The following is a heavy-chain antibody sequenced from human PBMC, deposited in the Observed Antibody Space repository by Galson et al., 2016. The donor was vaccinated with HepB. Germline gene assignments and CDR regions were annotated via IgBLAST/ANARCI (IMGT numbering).Heavy chain of an antibody. V-gene: IGHV3-9*01. CDR3: VKTKGGYGGNSFDY. Sequence: SLRLSCAASGFTFDDYAIHWVRQAPGKGLEWVSGITWNSNIIGYVDSVKGRFTISRDNAKSSLYLQMNSLRPEDTALYYCVKTKGGYGGNSFDYWGQGTLVTVSS. D-gene: IGHD4-23*01. J-gene: IGHJ4*02. CDR1: GFTFDDYA. CDR2: ITWNSNII.